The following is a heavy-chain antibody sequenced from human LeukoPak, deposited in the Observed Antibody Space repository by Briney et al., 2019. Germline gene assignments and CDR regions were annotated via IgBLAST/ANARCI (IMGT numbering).Heavy chain of an antibody. CDR1: GFTFSSYA. J-gene: IGHJ4*02. Sequence: GGSLRLSCAASGFTFSSYAMSRVRQAPGKGLEWVSAISGSGGSTYYADSVKGRFTISRDNSKNTLYLQMNSLRAEDTAVYYCAKLKTGTTSEYWGQGTLVTVSS. D-gene: IGHD1-1*01. CDR3: AKLKTGTTSEY. CDR2: ISGSGGST. V-gene: IGHV3-23*01.